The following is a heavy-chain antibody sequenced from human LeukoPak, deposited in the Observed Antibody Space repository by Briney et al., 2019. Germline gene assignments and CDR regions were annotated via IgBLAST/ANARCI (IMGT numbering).Heavy chain of an antibody. Sequence: VASVKVSCKASGGTFSSYAISWVRQAPGQGLEWMGGIIPIFGTANYAQKFQGRVTITADESTSTAYMELSSLRSEDTAVYYCARAPDSGYDFSYMDVWGKGTTVTVSS. D-gene: IGHD5-12*01. CDR2: IIPIFGTA. CDR3: ARAPDSGYDFSYMDV. CDR1: GGTFSSYA. J-gene: IGHJ6*03. V-gene: IGHV1-69*13.